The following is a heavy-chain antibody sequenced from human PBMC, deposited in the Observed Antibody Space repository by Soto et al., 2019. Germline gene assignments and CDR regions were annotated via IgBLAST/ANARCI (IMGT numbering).Heavy chain of an antibody. J-gene: IGHJ4*02. CDR1: GGSISSSNW. CDR3: ARDGDSGWPYYFDY. Sequence: SETLSLTCAVSGGSISSSNWWSWVRQPPGKGLEWIGEIYHSGSTNYNPSLKSRVTISVDKSKNQFSLKLSSVTAADTAVYYCARDGDSGWPYYFDYWGQGTLVTVSS. D-gene: IGHD6-19*01. CDR2: IYHSGST. V-gene: IGHV4-4*02.